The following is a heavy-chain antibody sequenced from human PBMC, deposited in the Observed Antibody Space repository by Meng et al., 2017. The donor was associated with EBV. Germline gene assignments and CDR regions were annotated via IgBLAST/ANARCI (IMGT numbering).Heavy chain of an antibody. J-gene: IGHJ4*02. D-gene: IGHD3-10*01. CDR1: GGTFRSDA. Sequence: QGHVVELGGEGKKPGSSVKVSCKTSGGTFRSDAISWVRQAPGQGLEWMGGLIPMSDAPHYAQKFQGRVTITADESTSTHYMDLSGLRSEDTAVYYCASESGRGFTPDYWGQGTLVTVSS. CDR3: ASESGRGFTPDY. CDR2: LIPMSDAP. V-gene: IGHV1-69*01.